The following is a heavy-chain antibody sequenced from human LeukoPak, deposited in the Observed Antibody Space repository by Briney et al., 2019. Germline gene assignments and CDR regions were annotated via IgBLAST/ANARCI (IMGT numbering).Heavy chain of an antibody. D-gene: IGHD2/OR15-2a*01. CDR1: GGSINRSGYY. CDR3: ARRIPTFFFDF. Sequence: SETLSLTCTVSGGSINRSGYYWGWIRQPPGKGLEWIGSIYYSGSTYYNPSLKSRVTISVDTSKKQFSLKLSSVTAADTAVYYCARRIPTFFFDFWGQGIPVTVSS. CDR2: IYYSGST. V-gene: IGHV4-39*01. J-gene: IGHJ4*02.